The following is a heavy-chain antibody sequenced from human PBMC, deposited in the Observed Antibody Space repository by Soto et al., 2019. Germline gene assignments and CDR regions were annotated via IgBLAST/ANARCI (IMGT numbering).Heavy chain of an antibody. CDR2: MNPNSGNT. CDR3: ARAYCSGGSCYSGY. V-gene: IGHV1-8*01. J-gene: IGHJ4*02. CDR1: GYTFTSYD. Sequence: QVQLVQSGAEVKKPGASVKVSCKASGYTFTSYDINWVRQATGQGLEWMGWMNPNSGNTGYAQKFQGRVTMTRNTSISTDYMELSSLRSEDTAVYYCARAYCSGGSCYSGYWGQGTLVTVSS. D-gene: IGHD2-15*01.